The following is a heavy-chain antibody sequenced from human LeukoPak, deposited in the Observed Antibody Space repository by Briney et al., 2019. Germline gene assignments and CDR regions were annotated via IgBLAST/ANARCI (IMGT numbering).Heavy chain of an antibody. CDR3: ARSGWYALVYYYYYMDV. V-gene: IGHV4-34*01. Sequence: PSETLSLTCAVYGGSFSGYYWSWIRQPPGKGLDWIGEINHSGSTNYNPSLKSPVTISVDTSKNQFSLKLSSVTAADTAVYYCARSGWYALVYYYYYMDVWGKGTTVTVSS. D-gene: IGHD6-19*01. J-gene: IGHJ6*03. CDR1: GGSFSGYY. CDR2: INHSGST.